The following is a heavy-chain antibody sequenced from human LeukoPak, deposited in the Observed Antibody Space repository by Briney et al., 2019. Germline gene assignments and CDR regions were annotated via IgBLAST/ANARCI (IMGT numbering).Heavy chain of an antibody. D-gene: IGHD3-22*01. CDR2: ISSNGGST. Sequence: TGGSLRLSCAASGFTFSSYAMHWVRQAPGKGLEYVSAISSNGGSTYYANSVKGRFTISRDNSKNTLYLQMGSLRAEDMAVYYCARAPYDSSGYDYWGQGTLITVSS. V-gene: IGHV3-64*01. CDR3: ARAPYDSSGYDY. J-gene: IGHJ4*02. CDR1: GFTFSSYA.